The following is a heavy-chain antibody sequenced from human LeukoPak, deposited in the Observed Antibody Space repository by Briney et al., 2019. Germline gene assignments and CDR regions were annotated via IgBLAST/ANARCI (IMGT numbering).Heavy chain of an antibody. J-gene: IGHJ4*02. Sequence: SETLSLTCTVSGGSISSYYWSSIRQPPGKGLEWIGYIYYSGSTNYNPSLKSRVTISVDTSKNQFSLKLSSVTAADTAVYYCARHSRAVASFDYWGQGTLVTVSS. CDR2: IYYSGST. CDR1: GGSISSYY. CDR3: ARHSRAVASFDY. V-gene: IGHV4-59*08. D-gene: IGHD6-19*01.